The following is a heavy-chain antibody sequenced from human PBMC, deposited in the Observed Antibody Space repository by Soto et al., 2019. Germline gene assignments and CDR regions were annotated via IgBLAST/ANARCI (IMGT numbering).Heavy chain of an antibody. D-gene: IGHD3-9*01. J-gene: IGHJ5*02. V-gene: IGHV4-31*03. CDR1: GGSISSGGYY. CDR2: IYYSGST. Sequence: SETLSLTCTVSGGSISSGGYYWSWIRQHPGKGLEWIGYIYYSGSTYYNPSLKSRVTISVDTSKNQFSLKLSSVTAADTAVYYCARDILTGYYKSPNNWFDPWGLGTLVTVSS. CDR3: ARDILTGYYKSPNNWFDP.